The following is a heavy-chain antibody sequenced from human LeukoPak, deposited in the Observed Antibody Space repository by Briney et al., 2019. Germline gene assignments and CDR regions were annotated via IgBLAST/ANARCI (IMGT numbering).Heavy chain of an antibody. CDR3: ARGLGRYFDSLLPPGPKYYFDY. V-gene: IGHV4-34*01. J-gene: IGHJ4*02. Sequence: PSEILSLTCAVYGGSFSGYYWSWIRQPPGKGLEWIGEINHSGSTNYNPSLKSRVTISVDTSKNQFSLKLSSVTAADTAVYYCARGLGRYFDSLLPPGPKYYFDYWGQGTLVTVSS. D-gene: IGHD3-9*01. CDR2: INHSGST. CDR1: GGSFSGYY.